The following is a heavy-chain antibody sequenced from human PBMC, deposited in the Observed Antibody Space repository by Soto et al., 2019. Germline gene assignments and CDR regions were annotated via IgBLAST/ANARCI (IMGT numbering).Heavy chain of an antibody. D-gene: IGHD3-22*01. J-gene: IGHJ4*02. CDR1: GFIFSNYA. CDR2: ISSSGTYI. Sequence: GGSLRLSCAASGFIFSNYAMTWVRQSPGKGLEWVSTISSSGTYIYYADSVKGRFTFSRDNSKNTLYLQMDSLRAEDTAIYYCAKGYYYNSSGYHIGLDYWGQGALVTVSS. V-gene: IGHV3-23*01. CDR3: AKGYYYNSSGYHIGLDY.